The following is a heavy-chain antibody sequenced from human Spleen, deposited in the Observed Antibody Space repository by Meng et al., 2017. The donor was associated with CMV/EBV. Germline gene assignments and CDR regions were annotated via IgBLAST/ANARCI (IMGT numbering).Heavy chain of an antibody. V-gene: IGHV3-30*03. CDR3: ARVDTAYDLPFDY. CDR1: GFTFEDYG. Sequence: GESLKISCEASGFTFEDYGMSWVRQAPGKGLEWLAIISFDGTNIYYADSVRGRFTLSRDNSKNTVFLQMTNLRADDTAVYYCARVDTAYDLPFDYWGQGTLVTVSS. J-gene: IGHJ4*02. CDR2: ISFDGTNI. D-gene: IGHD3-3*01.